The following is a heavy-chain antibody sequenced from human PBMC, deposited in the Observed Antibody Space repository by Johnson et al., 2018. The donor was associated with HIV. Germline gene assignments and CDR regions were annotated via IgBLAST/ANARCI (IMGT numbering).Heavy chain of an antibody. Sequence: VQLVESGGGVVQPGRSLRLSCTASGFTFSNYGMHWVRQAPGKGLEWVANIKEDGTEKYYVDSVKGRFTVSRDNAKNSLFLQMDSLRAEDTAVYFCARPPAYLYKAAFSIWGQGTMVTVSS. V-gene: IGHV3-7*03. CDR3: ARPPAYLYKAAFSI. CDR2: IKEDGTEK. D-gene: IGHD3-16*02. CDR1: GFTFSNYG. J-gene: IGHJ3*02.